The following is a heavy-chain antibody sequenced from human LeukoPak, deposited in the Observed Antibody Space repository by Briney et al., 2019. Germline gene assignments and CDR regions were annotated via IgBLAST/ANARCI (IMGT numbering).Heavy chain of an antibody. CDR2: IYTSGST. CDR3: ARDAAKAQLAYFDY. D-gene: IGHD6-13*01. CDR1: GGSISSGSYY. Sequence: SSETLSLTCTVSGGSISSGSYYWSWIRQPAGKGLEWIGRIYTSGSTNYNPSLKSRVTISVGTSKNQFSLKLSSVTAADTAVYYCARDAAKAQLAYFDYWGQGTLVTVSS. J-gene: IGHJ4*02. V-gene: IGHV4-61*02.